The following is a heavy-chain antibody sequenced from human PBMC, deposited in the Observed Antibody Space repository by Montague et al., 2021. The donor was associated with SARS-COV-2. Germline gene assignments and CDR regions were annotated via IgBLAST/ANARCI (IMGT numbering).Heavy chain of an antibody. Sequence: SETLSLTCAVYGGSFSGYYWSWIRQPPGKGLEWIGEINHSGGTNYNPSLKSRVTISVDTSKNQFSLKLSSVTAAHTAVYYCARGRRILLWFGELLSGGDYYGMDVWGQGTTVTVSS. CDR2: INHSGGT. V-gene: IGHV4-34*01. CDR3: ARGRRILLWFGELLSGGDYYGMDV. D-gene: IGHD3-10*01. CDR1: GGSFSGYY. J-gene: IGHJ6*02.